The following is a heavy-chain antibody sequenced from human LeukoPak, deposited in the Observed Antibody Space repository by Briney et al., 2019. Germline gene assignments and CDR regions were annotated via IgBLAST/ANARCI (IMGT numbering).Heavy chain of an antibody. J-gene: IGHJ4*02. CDR1: GYSFTNYW. Sequence: PGESLKISCKGSGYSFTNYWITWVRQMPGKGLEWMGRIDPSDSYTNYSPSFQGHVTISADKSISTAYLQWSSLKASDTAMYYCVRQRYTYGVLDYWGQGTLVTVSS. CDR2: IDPSDSYT. V-gene: IGHV5-10-1*01. D-gene: IGHD5-18*01. CDR3: VRQRYTYGVLDY.